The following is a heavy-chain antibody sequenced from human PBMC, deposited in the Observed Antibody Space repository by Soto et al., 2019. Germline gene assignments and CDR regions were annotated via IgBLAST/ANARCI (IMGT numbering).Heavy chain of an antibody. D-gene: IGHD2-2*01. J-gene: IGHJ6*02. CDR1: GYTFTSYY. CDR3: ARVRCSSTSCYRLPPDYYYGMAV. CDR2: INPSGGST. V-gene: IGHV1-46*01. Sequence: ASVKVSCKASGYTFTSYYMHWVRQAPGQGLEWMGIINPSGGSTSYAQKFQGRVTMTRDTSTSTVYMELSSLRSEDTAVYYCARVRCSSTSCYRLPPDYYYGMAVWGQGTTVTVSS.